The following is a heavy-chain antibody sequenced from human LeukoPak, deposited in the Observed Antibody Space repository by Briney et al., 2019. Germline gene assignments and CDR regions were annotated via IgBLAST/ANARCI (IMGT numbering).Heavy chain of an antibody. V-gene: IGHV4-34*01. CDR2: INDSGRT. CDR3: ARRWNYGRNYYIDV. Sequence: SETPSPTCAVYGGAFRNYYWSWIRQPPRKGPGLIGEINDSGRTNYNPSLMSRVTVSVDTSKKQFSLRLTSVTATDTAVYYCARRWNYGRNYYIDVWGKGATVSVSS. D-gene: IGHD1-7*01. CDR1: GGAFRNYY. J-gene: IGHJ6*03.